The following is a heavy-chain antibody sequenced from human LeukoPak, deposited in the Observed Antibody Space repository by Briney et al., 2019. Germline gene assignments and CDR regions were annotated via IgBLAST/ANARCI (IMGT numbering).Heavy chain of an antibody. J-gene: IGHJ5*02. CDR3: ARSGGGSERWFDP. D-gene: IGHD2-15*01. Sequence: GESLKISCKASGYSFTNYWIGWVRQMPGKGLEWMAIIWPGDSDTRYSPSFQGQVTISADKSINTAYLQWSSLTASDTAMYYCARSGGGSERWFDPWGQGTLATVSS. CDR2: IWPGDSDT. V-gene: IGHV5-51*01. CDR1: GYSFTNYW.